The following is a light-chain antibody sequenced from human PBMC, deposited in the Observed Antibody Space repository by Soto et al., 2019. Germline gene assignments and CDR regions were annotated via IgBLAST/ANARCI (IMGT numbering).Light chain of an antibody. J-gene: IGKJ5*01. CDR3: QQRNIWPPVT. Sequence: EIVWTQSPDTLSFSPGEKATLWCSVSQTIPRYFLAWFQQKPGQAPRLLIYGSSNRPSGIPDRFSGSGSGTDFTLTISSLEPEDFAVYYCQQRNIWPPVTFGQGTRLEIK. CDR1: QTIPRY. V-gene: IGKV3-11*01. CDR2: GSS.